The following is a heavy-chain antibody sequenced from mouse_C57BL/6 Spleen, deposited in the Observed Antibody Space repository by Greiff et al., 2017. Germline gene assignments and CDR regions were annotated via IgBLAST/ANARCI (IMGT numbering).Heavy chain of an antibody. Sequence: VQLQQSGAELAKPGASVKLSCKASGYTFTSYWMHWVKQRPGQGLEWIGYIYPGSGYTKYNQKFKDKATLTADKSSSTAYMQLSSLTSEDSAVXYGERRITTVLADYFDYWGQGTTLTVSS. CDR1: GYTFTSYW. D-gene: IGHD1-1*01. J-gene: IGHJ2*01. CDR3: ERRITTVLADYFDY. V-gene: IGHV1-7*01. CDR2: IYPGSGYT.